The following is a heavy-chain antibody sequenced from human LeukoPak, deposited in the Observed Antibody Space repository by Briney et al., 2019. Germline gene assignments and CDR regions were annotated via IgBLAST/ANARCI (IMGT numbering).Heavy chain of an antibody. CDR2: IYYSGST. Sequence: SETLSLTCTVSGGSISSGGYYWSWIRQHPGKGLEWIGYIYYSGSTYYNPSLKSRVTISVDTSKNQFSLKLSSVTAADTAVYYCARVGGGPLDYWGQGTLVTVSS. V-gene: IGHV4-31*03. D-gene: IGHD2-15*01. J-gene: IGHJ4*02. CDR1: GGSISSGGYY. CDR3: ARVGGGPLDY.